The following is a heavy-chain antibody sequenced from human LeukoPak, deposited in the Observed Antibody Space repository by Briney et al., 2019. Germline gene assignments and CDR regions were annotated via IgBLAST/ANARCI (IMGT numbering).Heavy chain of an antibody. CDR2: VRSKANNYAT. CDR3: TSSLWYYYDSSGYYPADY. CDR1: GFTFSSST. J-gene: IGHJ4*02. D-gene: IGHD3-22*01. V-gene: IGHV3-73*01. Sequence: GGSLRLSCAASGFTFSSSTMHWVRQASGTGLEWLGRVRSKANNYATAYAASLKGRFTISRDDSKNTAYLQMNSLKTEDTAVYYCTSSLWYYYDSSGYYPADYWGQGTLVTVSS.